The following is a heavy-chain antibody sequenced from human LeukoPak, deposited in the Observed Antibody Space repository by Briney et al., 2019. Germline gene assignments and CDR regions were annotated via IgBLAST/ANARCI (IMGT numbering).Heavy chain of an antibody. V-gene: IGHV3-11*01. CDR1: GFTFSDYY. J-gene: IGHJ4*02. Sequence: GGSLKLSCAASGFTFSDYYMSWIRQAPGKGLEWVSYISSSGSTIYYADSVKGRFTISRDNAKNSLDLQMNSLRAEDTAVYYCARDFHYDSSGYYGYWGQGTLVTVSS. D-gene: IGHD3-22*01. CDR3: ARDFHYDSSGYYGY. CDR2: ISSSGSTI.